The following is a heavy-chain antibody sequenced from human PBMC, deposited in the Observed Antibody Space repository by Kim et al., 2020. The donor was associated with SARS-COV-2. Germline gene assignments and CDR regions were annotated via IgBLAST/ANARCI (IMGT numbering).Heavy chain of an antibody. Sequence: GGSLRLSCTASGFTFGDYAMSWFRQAPGKGLEWVGFIRSKAYGGTTEYAASVKGRFTISRDDSKSIAYLQMNSLKTEDTAVYYCTRDRGSSSWYRLGEMYYFDYWGQGTLVTVSS. CDR1: GFTFGDYA. V-gene: IGHV3-49*03. CDR3: TRDRGSSSWYRLGEMYYFDY. CDR2: IRSKAYGGTT. D-gene: IGHD6-13*01. J-gene: IGHJ4*02.